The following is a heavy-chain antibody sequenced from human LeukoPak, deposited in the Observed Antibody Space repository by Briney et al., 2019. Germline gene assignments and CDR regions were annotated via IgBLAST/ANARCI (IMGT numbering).Heavy chain of an antibody. CDR3: ARDGERWLQLWDY. CDR2: ISSGRSNI. V-gene: IGHV3-21*01. D-gene: IGHD5-24*01. Sequence: GGSLRLSCAASGFTFSIFSMNWVRQAPGKGLEWVSSISSGRSNIYYADSVKGRFTISRDNAKNSLYLQMNSLRAEDTAVYYCARDGERWLQLWDYWGQGNLVTVSS. J-gene: IGHJ4*02. CDR1: GFTFSIFS.